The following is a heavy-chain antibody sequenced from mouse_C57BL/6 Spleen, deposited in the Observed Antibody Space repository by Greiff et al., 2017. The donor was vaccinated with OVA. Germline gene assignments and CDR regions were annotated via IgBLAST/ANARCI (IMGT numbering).Heavy chain of an antibody. CDR1: GFTFSNYW. J-gene: IGHJ2*01. V-gene: IGHV6-3*01. Sequence: EVKLEESGGGLVQPGGSLKLSCVASGFTFSNYWMNWVRQSPEKGLEWVAQIRLKSDNYATHYAESVKGRFTISRDDSKSSVYLQMNNLRAEDTGIYYCTVTYFDYWGQGTTLTVSS. CDR3: TVTYFDY. CDR2: IRLKSDNYAT.